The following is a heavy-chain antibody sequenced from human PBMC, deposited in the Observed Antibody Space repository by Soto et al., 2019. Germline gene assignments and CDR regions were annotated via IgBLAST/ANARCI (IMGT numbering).Heavy chain of an antibody. CDR2: IWNDGSNK. D-gene: IGHD2-8*02. Sequence: QVQLVESGGGVVQPGGSLRLSCTTSGFTFNTYGMHWVRQAPGKGLEWVAIIWNDGSNKYYADSVKGRFTISRDNSKNALYLQMNSLRAEDTGLYHCARADCTGAYCYTWPFNYGVDVWGQGATVTVSS. V-gene: IGHV3-33*08. CDR1: GFTFNTYG. J-gene: IGHJ6*02. CDR3: ARADCTGAYCYTWPFNYGVDV.